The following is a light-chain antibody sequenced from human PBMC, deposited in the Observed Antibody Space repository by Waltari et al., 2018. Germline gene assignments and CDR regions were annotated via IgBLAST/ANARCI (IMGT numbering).Light chain of an antibody. V-gene: IGLV1-44*01. J-gene: IGLJ1*01. CDR3: AAWDDSLDGFV. CDR1: ISNIGGNP. CDR2: TNE. Sequence: QSVLTQPPSASGTPGQRVAFSCFGSISNIGGNPVTWYQQLPGTAPKLLIYTNEQRPSGFPDRFSGSKSGTSASLSISGLQSEDEADYYCAAWDDSLDGFVFGTGTMVTVL.